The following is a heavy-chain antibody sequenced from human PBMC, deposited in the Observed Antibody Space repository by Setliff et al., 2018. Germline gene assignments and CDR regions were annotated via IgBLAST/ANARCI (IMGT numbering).Heavy chain of an antibody. J-gene: IGHJ4*02. CDR1: GFTFSTYA. CDR3: ARSAVAVPGQFYFDN. Sequence: GESLKISCAASGFTFSTYAMNWLRQAPGKGLEWVSYISSSSDLIYYADSVKGRFTISRDEAKNSLYLQMNSLRTEDTAVYYCARSAVAVPGQFYFDNWGQGTQVTVSS. D-gene: IGHD6-19*01. V-gene: IGHV3-48*01. CDR2: ISSSSDLI.